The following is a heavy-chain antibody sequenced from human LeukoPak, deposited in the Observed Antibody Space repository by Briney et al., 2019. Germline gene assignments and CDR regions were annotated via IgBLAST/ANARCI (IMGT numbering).Heavy chain of an antibody. J-gene: IGHJ5*02. CDR2: IYSSGST. CDR3: AKEGTVRWFDP. Sequence: SETLSLTCNVSGGSIRGYYWSWIRQPPGKGLEWIGYIYSSGSTNYNPSLKSRVTMSVDTSKNQFSLKVNSVTAADTAVYYCAKEGTVRWFDPWGQGTLVTVSS. CDR1: GGSIRGYY. D-gene: IGHD1-14*01. V-gene: IGHV4-4*08.